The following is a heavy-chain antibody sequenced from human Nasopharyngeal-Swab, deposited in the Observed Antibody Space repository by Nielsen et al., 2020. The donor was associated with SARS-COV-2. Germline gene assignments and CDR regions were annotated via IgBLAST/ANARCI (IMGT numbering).Heavy chain of an antibody. V-gene: IGHV1-3*01. J-gene: IGHJ4*02. D-gene: IGHD3-22*01. Sequence: ASVKVSCKASGYTFTSYAMHWVRQAPGQRLEWMGWINAGNGNTKYSQKFQGRVTITRDTSASTAYMELSSLRSEDTAVYYCARSLYYYYDSSGYSLWGQGTLVTVSS. CDR2: INAGNGNT. CDR3: ARSLYYYYDSSGYSL. CDR1: GYTFTSYA.